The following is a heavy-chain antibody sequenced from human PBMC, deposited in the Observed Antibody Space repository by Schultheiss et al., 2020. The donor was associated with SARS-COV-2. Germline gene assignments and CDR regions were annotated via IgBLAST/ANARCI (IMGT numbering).Heavy chain of an antibody. CDR2: ISSSSSYT. D-gene: IGHD2-2*01. CDR1: GFTFSDYY. CDR3: ARDRTLGYCSSTSCYRAFDI. Sequence: GGSLRLSCAASGFTFSDYYMNWFRQAPGKGLEWVSYISSSSSYTNYADSVKGRFTISRDNAKNSLYLQMNSLRAEDTAVYYCARDRTLGYCSSTSCYRAFDIWGQGTMVTVSS. J-gene: IGHJ3*02. V-gene: IGHV3-11*05.